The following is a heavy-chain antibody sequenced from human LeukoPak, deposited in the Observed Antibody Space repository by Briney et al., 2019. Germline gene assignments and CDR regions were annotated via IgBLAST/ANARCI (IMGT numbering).Heavy chain of an antibody. CDR2: ISWNSGTI. Sequence: PGGSLRLSCAASGFTFDDYAMQWVWQAPGRGLEWVSGISWNSGTIGYADSVKGRFTISRDNAKNSLYLQMNSLRAEDTALYYCARDSISSSGAFDIWGQGTMVTVFS. V-gene: IGHV3-9*01. D-gene: IGHD3-22*01. CDR3: ARDSISSSGAFDI. J-gene: IGHJ3*02. CDR1: GFTFDDYA.